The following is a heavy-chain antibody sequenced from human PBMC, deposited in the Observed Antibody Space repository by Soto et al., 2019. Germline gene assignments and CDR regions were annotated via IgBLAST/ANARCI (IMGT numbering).Heavy chain of an antibody. J-gene: IGHJ6*03. CDR1: GYSFTNYG. CDR3: ARDRGVAPPVAGNTHYYYYMDV. CDR2: SSAYNGNT. D-gene: IGHD6-19*01. Sequence: QDQLVQSGVEVKKPGASVKVSCKASGYSFTNYGITWVRQAPGQGFELMGWSSAYNGNTNYAQKFQGRVTMTTDASTSTAYLELRSLGSDAQAVYYCARDRGVAPPVAGNTHYYYYMDVWGKGTTVTVSS. V-gene: IGHV1-18*01.